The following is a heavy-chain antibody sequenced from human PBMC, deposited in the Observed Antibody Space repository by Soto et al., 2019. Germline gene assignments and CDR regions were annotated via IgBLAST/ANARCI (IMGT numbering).Heavy chain of an antibody. CDR1: GYTFTSYD. J-gene: IGHJ4*02. Sequence: ASVKVSCQASGYTFTSYDITWVRQATGHGLEWMGWMNPNSGNTGYAQKFQGRLTMTKSTSISTAYMELVSLTSEDTAVYYCAILNRHIAVTWFIDYWGQGTLVTVSS. CDR3: AILNRHIAVTWFIDY. D-gene: IGHD6-19*01. CDR2: MNPNSGNT. V-gene: IGHV1-8*01.